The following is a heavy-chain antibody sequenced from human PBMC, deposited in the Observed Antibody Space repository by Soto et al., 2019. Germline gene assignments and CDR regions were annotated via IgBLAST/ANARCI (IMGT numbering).Heavy chain of an antibody. D-gene: IGHD3-10*01. V-gene: IGHV1-18*01. CDR2: ISAYNGNT. J-gene: IGHJ4*02. CDR1: GDTFASFG. Sequence: AAVKVSCKASGDTFASFGFSWVRQAPGQGLEWLGWISAYNGNTHYAQKVRDRVTLTTDTSTNAAYMELRSLTSDDTAVYYCARDQESITDKILQYWGQGTRVTVSS. CDR3: ARDQESITDKILQY.